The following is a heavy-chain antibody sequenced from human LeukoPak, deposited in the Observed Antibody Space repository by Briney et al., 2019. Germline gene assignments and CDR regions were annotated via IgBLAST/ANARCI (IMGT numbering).Heavy chain of an antibody. CDR1: EFTSSSYA. CDR2: ISGSGGST. D-gene: IGHD3-10*01. J-gene: IGHJ4*02. V-gene: IGHV3-23*01. CDR3: VGKVTGSGSYYPPDFDY. Sequence: GGSLRLSCAASEFTSSSYAMSWVRQAPGKGLEWVSAISGSGGSTYYADSVKGRFTISRDNSKNTLYLQMNSLRAEDTAVYYCVGKVTGSGSYYPPDFDYWGQGTLVTVSS.